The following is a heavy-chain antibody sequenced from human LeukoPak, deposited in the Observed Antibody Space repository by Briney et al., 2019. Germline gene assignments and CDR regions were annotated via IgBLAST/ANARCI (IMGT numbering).Heavy chain of an antibody. CDR2: IYSGGST. CDR1: GFTFSSYW. D-gene: IGHD6-19*01. Sequence: PGGSLRLSCAASGFTFSSYWMHWVRQPPGKGLEWVSVIYSGGSTYYADSVKGRFTISRDNAKNSLYLQMNSLRAEDTAVFYCASHSSAWLGEAFDIWGQGTMVTVSS. V-gene: IGHV3-66*04. J-gene: IGHJ3*02. CDR3: ASHSSAWLGEAFDI.